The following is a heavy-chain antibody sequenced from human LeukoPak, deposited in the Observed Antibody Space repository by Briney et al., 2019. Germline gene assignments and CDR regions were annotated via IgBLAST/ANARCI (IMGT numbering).Heavy chain of an antibody. CDR1: GGSFSNSY. Sequence: SETLSLTCAVHGGSFSNSYWGWIRQPPGKGLEWIGEINHSGSTNYNPSLKSRLNISVETSKNQFSLNLNSVTAADTAVYYCASTGYCSSISCYGVIDYWGQGTLVTVSS. CDR3: ASTGYCSSISCYGVIDY. V-gene: IGHV4-34*01. J-gene: IGHJ4*01. D-gene: IGHD2-2*01. CDR2: INHSGST.